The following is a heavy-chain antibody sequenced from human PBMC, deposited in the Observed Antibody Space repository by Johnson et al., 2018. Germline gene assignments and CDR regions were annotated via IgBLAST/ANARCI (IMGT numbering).Heavy chain of an antibody. Sequence: VQLVETGGGVVQPGRSLRLSCAVSGFIFSRYAMNWVRQAPGKGLEWVAVISYDGSNKYYADSVKGRFTISRDNSKNTLYLQMNSLRAEDTAVYYCAKEDGGSYYRYFQHWGQGTLVTVSS. J-gene: IGHJ1*01. CDR3: AKEDGGSYYRYFQH. V-gene: IGHV3-30*04. CDR2: ISYDGSNK. CDR1: GFIFSRYA. D-gene: IGHD1-26*01.